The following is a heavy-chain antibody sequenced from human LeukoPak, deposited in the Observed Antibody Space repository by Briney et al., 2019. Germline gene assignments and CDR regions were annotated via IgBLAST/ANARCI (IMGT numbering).Heavy chain of an antibody. J-gene: IGHJ4*02. CDR2: ISGSGGST. V-gene: IGHV3-23*01. Sequence: GGSLRLSCAASEFTLSSYAMSWVRQAPGKGLEWVSAISGSGGSTYYADSVKGRFTISRDNSKNTLYLQMNSLRAEDTAVYYCARGAASSSWYEYWGRGTLVTVSA. CDR3: ARGAASSSWYEY. D-gene: IGHD6-13*01. CDR1: EFTLSSYA.